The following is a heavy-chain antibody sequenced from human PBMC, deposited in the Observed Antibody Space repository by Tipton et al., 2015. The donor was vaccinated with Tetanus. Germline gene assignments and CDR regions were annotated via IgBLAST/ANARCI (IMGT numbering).Heavy chain of an antibody. Sequence: TLSLTCTVSGASIRGSSDYWGWIRQPPGKGLEWIGSIFYSGSTYSNPSLKSRVTISVDTSKNQFSLKLSSVTAADTAVYYCARAAELRAFDYWGQGTLVTVSS. CDR1: GASIRGSSDY. V-gene: IGHV4-39*07. J-gene: IGHJ4*02. CDR2: IFYSGST. CDR3: ARAAELRAFDY. D-gene: IGHD1-7*01.